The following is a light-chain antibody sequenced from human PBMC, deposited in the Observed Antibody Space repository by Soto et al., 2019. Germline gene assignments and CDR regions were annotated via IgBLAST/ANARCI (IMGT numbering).Light chain of an antibody. Sequence: QSALTQPASVSGSPGQSLTISCTGTSSDIGDYDYVSWYQQHPGNAPKLVIFDVTDRPSGVSIRFSGSKSGNTASLTISGLEAEGEADYYCLSYTDTNTVIFGGGTKLTVL. CDR1: SSDIGDYDY. V-gene: IGLV2-14*01. J-gene: IGLJ2*01. CDR2: DVT. CDR3: LSYTDTNTVI.